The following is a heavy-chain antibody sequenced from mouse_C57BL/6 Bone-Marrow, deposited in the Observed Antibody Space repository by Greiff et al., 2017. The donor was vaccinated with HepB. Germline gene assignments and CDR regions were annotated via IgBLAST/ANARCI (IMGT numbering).Heavy chain of an antibody. J-gene: IGHJ2*01. Sequence: VQLQQSVAELVRPGASVKLSCTASGFNIKNTYMHWVKQRPEQGLEWIGRIDPANGNTKYAPKFQGKATITADTSSNTAYLQPSSLTSEDTAIYYCARDYYGSSYRFDYWGQGTTLTVSS. D-gene: IGHD1-1*01. V-gene: IGHV14-3*01. CDR1: GFNIKNTY. CDR3: ARDYYGSSYRFDY. CDR2: IDPANGNT.